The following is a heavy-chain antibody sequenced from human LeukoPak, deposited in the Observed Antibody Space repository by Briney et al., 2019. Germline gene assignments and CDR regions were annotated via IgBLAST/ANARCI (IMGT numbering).Heavy chain of an antibody. CDR3: AHIYASSWQNYFEY. V-gene: IGHV2-5*02. J-gene: IGHJ4*02. CDR1: GFSLSTSGVG. Sequence: SDPTLVKPRQPLTLTCTFSGFSLSTSGVGVGWIRQPQGKALEWLALIYCDDDKLYSLSLKSRLTITKDTSKNHVVLTMTNMEPVDTATYYCAHIYASSWQNYFEYWGQGTLVTVSS. CDR2: IYCDDDK. D-gene: IGHD6-13*01.